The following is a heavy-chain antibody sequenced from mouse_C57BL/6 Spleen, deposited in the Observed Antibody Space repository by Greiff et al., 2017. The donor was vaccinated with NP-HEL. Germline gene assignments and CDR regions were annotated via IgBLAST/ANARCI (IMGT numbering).Heavy chain of an antibody. CDR2: INTNNGGT. Sequence: EVQLQQSGPELVKPGASVKISCKASGYTFTDYYMNWVKQSHGKSLEWIGDINTNNGGTSYNQKFKGKATLTVDKSSSTAYMELRSLTSEDSAVYYCAREGGLDYWGQGTTLTVSS. V-gene: IGHV1-26*01. CDR1: GYTFTDYY. D-gene: IGHD1-1*02. CDR3: AREGGLDY. J-gene: IGHJ2*01.